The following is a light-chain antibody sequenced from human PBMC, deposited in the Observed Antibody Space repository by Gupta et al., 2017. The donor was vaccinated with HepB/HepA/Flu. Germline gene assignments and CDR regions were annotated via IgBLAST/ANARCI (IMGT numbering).Light chain of an antibody. CDR3: QQRSNWPKLT. J-gene: IGKJ4*01. Sequence: EIVLTQSPATLTLSPGERATLPCRASQSVSSYLAWYQQKPGQAPRLLIYDASNRASGIPARCSGSGSGTDFTLTISSLEPEDFAVYYCQQRSNWPKLTFGGGTKVEIK. CDR1: QSVSSY. V-gene: IGKV3-11*01. CDR2: DAS.